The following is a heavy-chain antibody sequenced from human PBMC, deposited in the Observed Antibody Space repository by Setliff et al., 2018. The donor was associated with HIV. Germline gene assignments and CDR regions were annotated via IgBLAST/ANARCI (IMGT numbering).Heavy chain of an antibody. CDR2: IFSSGST. Sequence: LSLTCTVSGGSISSYCWNWIRQSPGRGLEWIGFIFSSGSTKYNPSLQSRVTMSIDTSKNQFSLKLTSVTAADTAVYYCARRIDNSGSFPDKNWFDTWGQGSLVTVPQ. D-gene: IGHD3-10*01. J-gene: IGHJ5*02. CDR3: ARRIDNSGSFPDKNWFDT. V-gene: IGHV4-4*09. CDR1: GGSISSYC.